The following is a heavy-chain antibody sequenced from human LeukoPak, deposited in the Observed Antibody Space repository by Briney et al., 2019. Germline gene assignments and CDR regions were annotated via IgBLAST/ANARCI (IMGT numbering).Heavy chain of an antibody. V-gene: IGHV3-23*01. CDR3: AKASPYAYYGSGSYWDY. CDR1: GFTFSSYA. D-gene: IGHD3-10*01. J-gene: IGHJ4*02. CDR2: ISGSYSP. Sequence: GGSLRLSCAASGFTFSSYAMSWVRQAPGKGLEWVSAISGSYSPYYADSVKGRFTISRDNSKNTLYLQMNSLRAEDTAVYYCAKASPYAYYGSGSYWDYWGQGTLVTVSS.